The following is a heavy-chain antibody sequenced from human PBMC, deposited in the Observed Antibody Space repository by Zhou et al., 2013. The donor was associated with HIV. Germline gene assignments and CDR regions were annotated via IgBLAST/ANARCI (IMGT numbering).Heavy chain of an antibody. V-gene: IGHV1-18*01. Sequence: QVQLVQSGREVKKPGASVKVSCTASGYSFNLYGVTWVRQAPGQGLEWMGWISGYNGNTNYAQKFQGRVTMTTDTSTSTAYMELRSLRSDDTAVYYCARVVFDRSDYWGQGTLVTVSS. CDR2: ISGYNGNT. J-gene: IGHJ4*02. CDR1: GYSFNLYG. CDR3: ARVVFDRSDY. D-gene: IGHD3-9*01.